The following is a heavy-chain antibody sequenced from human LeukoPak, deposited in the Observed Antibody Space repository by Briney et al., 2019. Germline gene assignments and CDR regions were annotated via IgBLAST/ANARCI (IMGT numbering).Heavy chain of an antibody. CDR1: GFIVSNSY. CDR3: AREDGSSWFAY. CDR2: IYSDSTT. Sequence: PGGSLRLSCAASGFIVSNSYMSWVRQAPGKGLEWVSIIYSDSTTYYADSVKGRFTIFRDNSKNTLYLQMNNLRAEDTAVYYCAREDGSSWFAYWGQGTRVTVSS. D-gene: IGHD6-13*01. J-gene: IGHJ4*02. V-gene: IGHV3-66*01.